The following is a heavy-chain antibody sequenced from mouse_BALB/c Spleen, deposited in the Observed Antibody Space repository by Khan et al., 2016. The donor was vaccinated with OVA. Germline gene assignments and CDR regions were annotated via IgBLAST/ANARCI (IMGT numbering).Heavy chain of an antibody. J-gene: IGHJ3*01. CDR1: GFSLSASGVG. CDR2: IYWDDDK. Sequence: QVTLKESGPGILQPSQTLSLTCSFSGFSLSASGVGVSWIRQPSGKGLEWLAHIYWDDDKRYNPSLKSRLTISKDASRSQVFLKITSVDTDDTATYYSVLRARGVFSDYMFAYWGQGTLVTVSA. V-gene: IGHV8-12*01. CDR3: VLRARGVFSDYMFAY. D-gene: IGHD2-4*01.